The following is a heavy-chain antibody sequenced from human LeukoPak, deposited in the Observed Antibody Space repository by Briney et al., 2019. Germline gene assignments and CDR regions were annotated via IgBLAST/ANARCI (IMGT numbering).Heavy chain of an antibody. J-gene: IGHJ6*03. CDR1: GYTFTGYY. D-gene: IGHD6-19*01. CDR2: INPNSGGT. V-gene: IGHV1-2*02. CDR3: ARWYSSGWYSREYYMDA. Sequence: ASVKVSCKASGYTFTGYYMHWVRQAPGQGLEWMGWINPNSGGTNYAQKFQGRVTMTRDTSISTAYMELSSLRSEDTAVYYCARWYSSGWYSREYYMDAWGKGTTVTVSS.